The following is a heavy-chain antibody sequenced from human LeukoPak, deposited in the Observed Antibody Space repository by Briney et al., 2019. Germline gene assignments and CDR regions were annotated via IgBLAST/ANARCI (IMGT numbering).Heavy chain of an antibody. CDR2: INHGGST. Sequence: SETLSLTCAVYGGSFSGYYWSWIRQPPGKGLEWIGEINHGGSTNYNPSLKSRVTISVDTSKNQFSLKLRSVTAADTAVYYCARLEGSGSYTYYYYMDVWGKGTTVTVSS. D-gene: IGHD3-10*01. V-gene: IGHV4-34*01. CDR1: GGSFSGYY. CDR3: ARLEGSGSYTYYYYMDV. J-gene: IGHJ6*03.